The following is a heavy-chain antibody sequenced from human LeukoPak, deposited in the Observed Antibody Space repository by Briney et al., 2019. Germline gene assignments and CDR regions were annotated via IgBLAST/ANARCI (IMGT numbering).Heavy chain of an antibody. CDR1: GGTFSSYA. Sequence: ASVKVSCKAPGGTFSSYAISWVRQAPGQGLEWMGRIIPILGIANYAQKFQGRVTITADKSTSTAYMELSSLRSEDTAVYYCARVSTIFGVVIRRYYFDYWGQGTLVTVSS. D-gene: IGHD3-3*01. V-gene: IGHV1-69*04. CDR2: IIPILGIA. CDR3: ARVSTIFGVVIRRYYFDY. J-gene: IGHJ4*02.